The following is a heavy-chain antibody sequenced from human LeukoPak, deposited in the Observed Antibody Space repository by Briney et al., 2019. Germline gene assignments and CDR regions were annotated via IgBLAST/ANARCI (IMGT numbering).Heavy chain of an antibody. D-gene: IGHD3-9*01. CDR1: GGSISSYY. CDR2: IYYSGST. J-gene: IGHJ3*02. V-gene: IGHV4-59*01. Sequence: SETLSLTCTVSGGSISSYYWSWIRQPPGKGLEWIGYIYYSGSTNYNPSLKSRVTISVDTSKNQFSLKLSSVTAADTAVYYCARMSDYDILTGYDDAFDIWGQGTMVTVSS. CDR3: ARMSDYDILTGYDDAFDI.